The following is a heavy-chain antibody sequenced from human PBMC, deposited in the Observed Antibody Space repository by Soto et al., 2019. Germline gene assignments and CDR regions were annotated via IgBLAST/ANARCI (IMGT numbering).Heavy chain of an antibody. Sequence: PGGSLRLSCAASGFTFSGSAMHWVRQASGKGLEWVGRIRSKANSYATAYAASVKGRFTISRDDSKNTAYLQMNSLETEDTAVYYCTSPSIAAAGPPDYWGQGTLVTVSS. J-gene: IGHJ4*02. CDR3: TSPSIAAAGPPDY. V-gene: IGHV3-73*01. CDR1: GFTFSGSA. D-gene: IGHD6-13*01. CDR2: IRSKANSYAT.